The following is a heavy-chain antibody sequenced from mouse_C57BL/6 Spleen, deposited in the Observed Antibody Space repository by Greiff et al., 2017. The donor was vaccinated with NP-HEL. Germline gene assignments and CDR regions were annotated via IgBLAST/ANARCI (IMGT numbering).Heavy chain of an antibody. V-gene: IGHV5-12*01. CDR3: ARQTAPYYYAMDY. J-gene: IGHJ4*01. CDR2: ISNGGGST. CDR1: GFTFSDYY. Sequence: EVQLVESGGGLVQPGGSLKLSCAASGFTFSDYYMYWVRQTPEKRLEWVAYISNGGGSTYYPDTVKGRFTISRDNAKNTLYLQMSRLKSEDTAMYYCARQTAPYYYAMDYWGQGTSVTLSS. D-gene: IGHD1-2*01.